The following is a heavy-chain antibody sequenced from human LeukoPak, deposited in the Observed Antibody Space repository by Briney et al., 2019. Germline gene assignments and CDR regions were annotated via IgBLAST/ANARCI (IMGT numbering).Heavy chain of an antibody. J-gene: IGHJ4*02. Sequence: SETLSLTCTVSGGCISSSSYYWGWIRQPPGEGLEWIGSIYYSGSTYYNPSLKSRVTISVDTSKNQFSLKLSSVTAADTAVYYCARGGGNSRVDFDYWGQGTLVTVSS. CDR2: IYYSGST. D-gene: IGHD4-23*01. CDR1: GGCISSSSYY. CDR3: ARGGGNSRVDFDY. V-gene: IGHV4-39*01.